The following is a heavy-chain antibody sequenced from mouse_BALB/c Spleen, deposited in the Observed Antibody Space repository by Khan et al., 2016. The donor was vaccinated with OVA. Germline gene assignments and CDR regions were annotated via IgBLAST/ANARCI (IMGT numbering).Heavy chain of an antibody. D-gene: IGHD1-1*01. CDR1: GYTFTSYW. Sequence: VQLQQSGAELVKAGASVKMSCKASGYTFTSYWMHWVKQRLGQGLEWFAETNPTNGRTYYNGKFKSKATLTVDKSSSTAYMLLSGPTFEDSAVYYCARIKKIVATYFGYWGQGTTLTVSS. J-gene: IGHJ2*01. CDR2: TNPTNGRT. V-gene: IGHV1S81*02. CDR3: ARIKKIVATYFGY.